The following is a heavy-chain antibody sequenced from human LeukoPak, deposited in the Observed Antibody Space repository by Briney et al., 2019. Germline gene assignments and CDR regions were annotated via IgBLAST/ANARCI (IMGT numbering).Heavy chain of an antibody. CDR3: AKIGSSHDFAY. J-gene: IGHJ4*02. V-gene: IGHV1-2*06. CDR1: GYTFTVYF. Sequence: ASVNLSCKGSGYTFTVYFIHWVRHAPGQGLEWMGRINPNSGSTDYAQKFQGRVTMTSDTSISTAYMELRSLKSDDTAVYYCAKIGSSHDFAYWGQGTLITVSS. CDR2: INPNSGST. D-gene: IGHD1-26*01.